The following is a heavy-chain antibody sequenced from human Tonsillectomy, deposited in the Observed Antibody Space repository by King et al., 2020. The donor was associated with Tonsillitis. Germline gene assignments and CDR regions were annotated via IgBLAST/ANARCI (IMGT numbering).Heavy chain of an antibody. V-gene: IGHV3-30-3*01. D-gene: IGHD6-19*01. J-gene: IGHJ4*02. CDR1: GFTFSSYA. CDR2: ISYDGSNK. CDR3: ARDWGSGWYCFDY. Sequence: VQLVESGGGVVQPGRSLRLSCAASGFTFSSYAMHCVRQAPGKGLEWVAVISYDGSNKYYADSVKGRFTISRDNSKNTLYLQMNSLRAEDTAVYYCARDWGSGWYCFDYWGQGTLVTVSS.